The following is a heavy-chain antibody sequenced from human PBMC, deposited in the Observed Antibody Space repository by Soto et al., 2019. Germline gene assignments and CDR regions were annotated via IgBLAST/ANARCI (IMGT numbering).Heavy chain of an antibody. J-gene: IGHJ3*02. CDR1: CGSISRGACY. Sequence: SDTLSLTGTVPCGSISRGACYWSWIRQHPGKGLEWIGYIYYSGSTYYNPSLKSRVTISVDTSKNQFSLKLSSVTAADTAVYYCARDRVTMIVGKAFDIWGQGTMVTV. CDR3: ARDRVTMIVGKAFDI. D-gene: IGHD3-22*01. V-gene: IGHV4-31*03. CDR2: IYYSGST.